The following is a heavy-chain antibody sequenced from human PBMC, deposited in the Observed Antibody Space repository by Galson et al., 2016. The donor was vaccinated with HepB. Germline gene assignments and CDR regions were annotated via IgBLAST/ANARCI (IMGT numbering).Heavy chain of an antibody. Sequence: CAISGDSVSSISATWNWIRQSPSRGLEWLGRTFYRSKWYKDYAASVKSRITVNADTSRNQFTLQLNSETPEDAALYFCARATSSSWYVLDYWGQGTLVAVSS. D-gene: IGHD6-13*01. J-gene: IGHJ4*02. V-gene: IGHV6-1*01. CDR2: TFYRSKWYK. CDR1: GDSVSSISAT. CDR3: ARATSSSWYVLDY.